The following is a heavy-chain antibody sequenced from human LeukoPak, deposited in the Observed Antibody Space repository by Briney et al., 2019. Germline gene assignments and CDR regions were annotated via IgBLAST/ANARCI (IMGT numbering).Heavy chain of an antibody. J-gene: IGHJ5*02. D-gene: IGHD2-15*01. V-gene: IGHV3-23*01. CDR3: AKLGIVVVVAATTWFDP. CDR1: GFTFSNYA. CDR2: ISGSGGTT. Sequence: GSLRLSCAASGFTFSNYAMSWVRQAPGKGLDWVSEISGSGGTTYYADSVKGRFSISRDNSKNTLYLQMNSLRAEDTAVYYCAKLGIVVVVAATTWFDPWGQGTLVTVSS.